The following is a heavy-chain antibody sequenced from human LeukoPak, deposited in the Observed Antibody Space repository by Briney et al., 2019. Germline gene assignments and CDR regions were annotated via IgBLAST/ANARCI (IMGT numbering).Heavy chain of an antibody. Sequence: KPSETLSLTCTVSGGSISSGSYYWSWIRQPAGKGLEWIVRIYTSGSTNYNPSLKSRVTISVDTSKNQFSLKLSFVTAADTAVYYCARDRSSSWYLDAFDIWGQGTMVTVSS. CDR2: IYTSGST. J-gene: IGHJ3*02. CDR3: ARDRSSSWYLDAFDI. V-gene: IGHV4-61*02. CDR1: GGSISSGSYY. D-gene: IGHD6-13*01.